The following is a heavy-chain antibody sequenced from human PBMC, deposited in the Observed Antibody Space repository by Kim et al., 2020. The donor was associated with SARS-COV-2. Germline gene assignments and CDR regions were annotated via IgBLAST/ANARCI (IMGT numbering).Heavy chain of an antibody. V-gene: IGHV3-23*01. J-gene: IGHJ6*02. Sequence: VKGRFTISRDNSKNTLYLQMNSLRAEDTAVYYCAKEGGRGSYYYYYGMDVWGQGTTVTVSS. CDR3: AKEGGRGSYYYYYGMDV. D-gene: IGHD3-10*01.